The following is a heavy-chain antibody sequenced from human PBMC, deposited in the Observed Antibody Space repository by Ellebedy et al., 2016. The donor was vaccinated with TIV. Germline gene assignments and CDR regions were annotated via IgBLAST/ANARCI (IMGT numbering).Heavy chain of an antibody. Sequence: ASVKVSXXASGHSFTAYGIHWVRQAPGQSLEWMGWINTGNGNTKYSQKFQGRVTITTDTSATTASMELSSLMSEDTAVYYCATREWQDPMDVWGQGTLVTVSS. D-gene: IGHD3-3*01. CDR2: INTGNGNT. V-gene: IGHV1-3*04. CDR3: ATREWQDPMDV. J-gene: IGHJ4*02. CDR1: GHSFTAYG.